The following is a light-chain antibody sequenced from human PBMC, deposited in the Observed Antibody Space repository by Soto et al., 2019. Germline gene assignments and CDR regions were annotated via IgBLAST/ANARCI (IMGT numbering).Light chain of an antibody. V-gene: IGLV2-14*02. J-gene: IGLJ1*01. CDR2: EGS. CDR1: SSDVGSYNL. Sequence: QSALTQPASVSGSPGQSITISCTGTSSDVGSYNLVSWYQHHPGKAPKLLIFEGSKRPSGVSYRFSGSKSGNTASLTISGLQTEDEAIYFCSSYTSNSRVFGTGTKLTVL. CDR3: SSYTSNSRV.